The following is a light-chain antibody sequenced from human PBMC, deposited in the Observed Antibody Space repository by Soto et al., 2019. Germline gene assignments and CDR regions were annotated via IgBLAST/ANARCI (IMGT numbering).Light chain of an antibody. CDR3: SSYSHSSTVV. J-gene: IGLJ2*01. CDR1: SRDVGAFDY. Sequence: QSALTQPASVSGSPGQSITIPCTGTSRDVGAFDYVSWYQHHPGKAPQLLIYGVFNRPSGVSNRFSGSKSDNTASLTISGLHVEDEADYYCSSYSHSSTVVFGGGTKLTVL. CDR2: GVF. V-gene: IGLV2-14*01.